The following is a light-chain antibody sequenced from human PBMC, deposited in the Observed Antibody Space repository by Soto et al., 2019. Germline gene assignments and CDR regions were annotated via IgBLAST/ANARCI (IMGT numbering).Light chain of an antibody. V-gene: IGKV1-27*01. Sequence: DIQMTQSPSSLSASVGDRVTITCRASQGFSNYLAWYQQRPGNAPKLLIYAASTLQSGVPSRFSGSGSGTDFTLTISSLQPEDFATYYCLQHNTYPWTFGQGTKVDI. CDR3: LQHNTYPWT. J-gene: IGKJ1*01. CDR2: AAS. CDR1: QGFSNY.